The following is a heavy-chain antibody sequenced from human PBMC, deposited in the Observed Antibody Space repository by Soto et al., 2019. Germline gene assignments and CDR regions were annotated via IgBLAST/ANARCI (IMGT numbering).Heavy chain of an antibody. CDR2: IIPIFGTA. J-gene: IGHJ6*02. CDR3: AVKTHLSQSGYCSSTSCFDYYGMDV. V-gene: IGHV1-69*06. D-gene: IGHD2-2*03. Sequence: SVKVSCKASGGTFSSYAISWVRQAPGQGLEWMGGIIPIFGTANYAQKFQGRVTITADKSTSTAYMELSSLRSEDTAVYYCAVKTHLSQSGYCSSTSCFDYYGMDVWGQGTTVTV. CDR1: GGTFSSYA.